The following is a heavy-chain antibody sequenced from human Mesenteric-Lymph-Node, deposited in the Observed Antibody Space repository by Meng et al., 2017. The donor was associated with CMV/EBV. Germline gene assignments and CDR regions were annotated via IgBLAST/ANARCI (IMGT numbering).Heavy chain of an antibody. Sequence: GESLKISCEASGFTFSSYDMSWVRQPPGKGLEWVSTISGTGSSTYCADSVKGRHTISRDNSKNTLYLQMNSLRAEDTALYYCAGAWSGRYHYSYGMDVWGQGTTVTVSS. CDR1: GFTFSSYD. V-gene: IGHV3-23*01. D-gene: IGHD3-3*01. J-gene: IGHJ6*02. CDR3: AGAWSGRYHYSYGMDV. CDR2: ISGTGSST.